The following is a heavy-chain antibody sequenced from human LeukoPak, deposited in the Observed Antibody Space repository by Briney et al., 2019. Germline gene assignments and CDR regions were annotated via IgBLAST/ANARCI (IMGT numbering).Heavy chain of an antibody. J-gene: IGHJ4*02. D-gene: IGHD5-12*01. CDR2: IGPAGDT. CDR1: GFTFSTSD. Sequence: GGSLRLSCVGSGFTFSTSDFHWVRQAPGKGLEWVSAIGPAGDTYYPDSMKGRFTISRENAKNSLYLQMNSLRAEDTAVYYCAVATIKDYFDYWGQGTLVTVSS. V-gene: IGHV3-13*01. CDR3: AVATIKDYFDY.